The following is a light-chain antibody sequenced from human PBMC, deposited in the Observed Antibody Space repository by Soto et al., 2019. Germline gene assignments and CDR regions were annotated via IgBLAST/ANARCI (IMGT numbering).Light chain of an antibody. CDR3: QQLTDWPPQWT. CDR1: QSVSSSY. V-gene: IGKV3D-20*02. CDR2: DAS. J-gene: IGKJ1*01. Sequence: EIVLTQSPGTLSLSPGERATLSFSASQSVSSSYLAWYQQKPGQAPRLLIYDASSRATGIPARFSGSGSGTDFTLTISSLEPEDFAVYYCQQLTDWPPQWTFGQGTKVDIK.